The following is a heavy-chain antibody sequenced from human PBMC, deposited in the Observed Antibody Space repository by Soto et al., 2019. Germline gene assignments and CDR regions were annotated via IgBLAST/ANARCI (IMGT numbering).Heavy chain of an antibody. CDR2: ISGSGSSI. D-gene: IGHD6-19*01. Sequence: GGSLRLSCAASGFTFSSYAMNWVRQAPGKGLEWVSDISGSGSSIYYADSVKGRFTISRANSKNSLYLQMNSLRAEDTAVYYCAKDKGITVAGTGYWFDSWGQGTLVTVSS. CDR1: GFTFSSYA. CDR3: AKDKGITVAGTGYWFDS. J-gene: IGHJ5*01. V-gene: IGHV3-23*01.